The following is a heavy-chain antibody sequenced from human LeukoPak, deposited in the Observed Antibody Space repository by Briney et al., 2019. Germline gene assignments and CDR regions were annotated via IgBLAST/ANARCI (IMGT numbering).Heavy chain of an antibody. Sequence: GGTLRLSCAASGFTFSSYGMSWVRQAPGKGLEWVSAISGSGGSTYYADSVKGRFTISRDNSKNTLYLQMNSLRAEDTAVYYCAREGYYGSGSFDYWGQGTLVTVSS. D-gene: IGHD3-10*01. J-gene: IGHJ4*02. CDR2: ISGSGGST. CDR1: GFTFSSYG. V-gene: IGHV3-23*01. CDR3: AREGYYGSGSFDY.